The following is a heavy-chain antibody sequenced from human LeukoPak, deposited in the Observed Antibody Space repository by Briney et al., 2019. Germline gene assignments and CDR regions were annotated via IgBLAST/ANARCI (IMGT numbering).Heavy chain of an antibody. CDR2: SRNKANSYTT. D-gene: IGHD3-22*01. J-gene: IGHJ4*02. V-gene: IGHV3-72*01. CDR3: AREGPYYYESSLDY. CDR1: GFTFSDHY. Sequence: PGGSLRLSCAASGFTFSDHYMDWVRQAPGKRLEWVGRSRNKANSYTTQYAASVKGRFTISRDDSKNSLYLQMNSLKTEDTAVYYCAREGPYYYESSLDYWGQGTLVTVSS.